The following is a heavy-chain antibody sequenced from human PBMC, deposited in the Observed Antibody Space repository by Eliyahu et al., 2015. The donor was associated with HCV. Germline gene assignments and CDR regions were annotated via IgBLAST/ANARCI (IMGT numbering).Heavy chain of an antibody. J-gene: IGHJ6*03. D-gene: IGHD3-10*01. CDR2: IKSKTDGGTT. CDR1: GXXFXKXW. Sequence: EVQLVESGGGLVKPGGSLGLSCAXXGXXFXKXWXXWVRQAPGKGLEWIGRIKSKTDGGTTDYAAPVKGRFTISRDDSKSTLYLQMNSLKTEDTAVYYCTTGAPGGFDYYLDVWGQGTTVTVSS. V-gene: IGHV3-15*01. CDR3: TTGAPGGFDYYLDV.